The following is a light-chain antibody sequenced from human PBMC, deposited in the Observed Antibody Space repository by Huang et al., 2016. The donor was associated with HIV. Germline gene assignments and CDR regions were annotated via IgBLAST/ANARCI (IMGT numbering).Light chain of an antibody. CDR1: QSIMRNY. Sequence: EILLTQSPGTLSLSPGERATLSCRASQSIMRNYLAWYQQKFGQAPRLLGYAASSRAAGIPDRFSGSASGTDFTLTISRLEPEDFAVYYCHQYASPPWTFGQGTKVEIK. CDR2: AAS. CDR3: HQYASPPWT. J-gene: IGKJ1*01. V-gene: IGKV3-20*01.